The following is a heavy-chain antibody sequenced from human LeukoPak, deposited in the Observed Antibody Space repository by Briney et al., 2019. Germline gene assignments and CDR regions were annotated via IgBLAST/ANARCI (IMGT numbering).Heavy chain of an antibody. D-gene: IGHD2-21*02. CDR2: IKQDGSEK. CDR1: GFTFGVYW. CDR3: AREAYCGGDCYPYYFDY. Sequence: SGGSLRLSCAASGFTFGVYWMTWVRQAPGKGLEWVANIKQDGSEKYYVDSVKGRFTISRDNAKNSLYLQMNSLRAEDAAVYYCAREAYCGGDCYPYYFDYWGQGTLVTVSS. V-gene: IGHV3-7*01. J-gene: IGHJ4*02.